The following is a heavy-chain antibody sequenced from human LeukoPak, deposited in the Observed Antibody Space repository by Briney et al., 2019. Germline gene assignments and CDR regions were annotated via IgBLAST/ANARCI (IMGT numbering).Heavy chain of an antibody. J-gene: IGHJ4*02. D-gene: IGHD6-19*01. Sequence: PSETLSLTCTVSGGSISSSSYYWGWIRQPPGKGLEWIGSIYYSGSTYYNPSLKSRVTISVDTSKNQFSLKLSSVTAADTAVYYCASMGSIAVAGDWGQGTLVTVSS. CDR3: ASMGSIAVAGD. CDR1: GGSISSSSYY. V-gene: IGHV4-39*01. CDR2: IYYSGST.